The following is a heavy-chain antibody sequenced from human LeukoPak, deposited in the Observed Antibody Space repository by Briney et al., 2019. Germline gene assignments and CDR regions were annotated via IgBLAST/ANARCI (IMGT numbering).Heavy chain of an antibody. V-gene: IGHV3-30*02. CDR1: GFTFSSYG. J-gene: IGHJ4*02. CDR3: AAVTTSY. CDR2: IRYDGSNK. Sequence: GGSLRLSCAASGFTFSSYGVHWVRQAPGKGLEWVAFIRYDGSNKYYADSVKGRFTISRDNSKNTLYLQMNRLRAEDTAVYYCAAVTTSYWGQGTLVTVSS. D-gene: IGHD4-17*01.